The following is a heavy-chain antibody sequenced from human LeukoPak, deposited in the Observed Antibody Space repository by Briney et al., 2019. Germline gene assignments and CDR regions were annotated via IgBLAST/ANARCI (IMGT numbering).Heavy chain of an antibody. V-gene: IGHV3-21*01. D-gene: IGHD5-12*01. Sequence: GGSLRLSCAASGFTFSSYGMNWVRQAPGMGLEWVSSISTSSSYIYYADSMKGRFTISRDNAKNSLYLQMNSLRAEDTAVYYCARVEGNIVTTTEGYFDYWGQGTLVTVSS. CDR3: ARVEGNIVTTTEGYFDY. J-gene: IGHJ4*02. CDR2: ISTSSSYI. CDR1: GFTFSSYG.